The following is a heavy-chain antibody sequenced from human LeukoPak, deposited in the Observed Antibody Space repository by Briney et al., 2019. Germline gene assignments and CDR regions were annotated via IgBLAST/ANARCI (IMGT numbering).Heavy chain of an antibody. Sequence: SETLSLTCTVSGGSISSYYWSWIRQPPGKGLEWIGYIYTSGSTNYNPSLKSRVTISVDTSKNQFSLKLSSVTAADTAVYYCARDTYYGSGSYYHDYWGQGTLVTVSS. CDR2: IYTSGST. V-gene: IGHV4-4*08. CDR1: GGSISSYY. J-gene: IGHJ4*02. D-gene: IGHD3-10*01. CDR3: ARDTYYGSGSYYHDY.